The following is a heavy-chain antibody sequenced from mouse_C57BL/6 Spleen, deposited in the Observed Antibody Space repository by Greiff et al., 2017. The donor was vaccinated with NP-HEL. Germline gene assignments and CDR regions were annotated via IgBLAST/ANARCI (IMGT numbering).Heavy chain of an antibody. J-gene: IGHJ3*01. V-gene: IGHV5-16*01. D-gene: IGHD2-3*01. CDR1: GFTFSDYY. CDR3: ARVGDGYPWFAY. CDR2: INYDGSST. Sequence: EVHLVESEGGLVQPGSSMKLSCTASGFTFSDYYMAWVRQVPEKGLEWVANINYDGSSTYYLDSLKSRFIISRDNAKNILYLQMSSLKSEDTATYYCARVGDGYPWFAYWGQGTLVTVSA.